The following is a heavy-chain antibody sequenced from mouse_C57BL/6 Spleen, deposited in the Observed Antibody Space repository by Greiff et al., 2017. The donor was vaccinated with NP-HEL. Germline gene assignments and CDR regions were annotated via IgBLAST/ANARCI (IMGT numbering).Heavy chain of an antibody. CDR1: GYTFTSYG. D-gene: IGHD2-3*01. CDR2: IYPRSGNT. Sequence: QVQLQQSGAELARPGASVKLSCKASGYTFTSYGISWVKQRTGQGLEWIGEIYPRSGNTYYNEKFKGKATLTADKSSSTAYMELRSLTSEDSAVYFGARGGGDGYYGYFDVWGTGTTVTVSS. CDR3: ARGGGDGYYGYFDV. V-gene: IGHV1-81*01. J-gene: IGHJ1*03.